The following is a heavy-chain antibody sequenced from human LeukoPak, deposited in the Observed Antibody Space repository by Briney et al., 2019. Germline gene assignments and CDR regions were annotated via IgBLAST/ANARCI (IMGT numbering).Heavy chain of an antibody. D-gene: IGHD5-24*01. CDR2: IFHSGIA. CDR3: GRDGLGTAYNRFYYYMDV. V-gene: IGHV4-38-2*02. J-gene: IGHJ6*03. CDR1: NYPITSDYY. Sequence: PSETLSLTCEVSNYPITSDYYWVWIRQPPGQGLEWIGQIFHSGIAHYNPSLKSRVTMSVDTSRSQFSVNLKSVTAADTAVYFCGRDGLGTAYNRFYYYMDVWGKGTTLTVSS.